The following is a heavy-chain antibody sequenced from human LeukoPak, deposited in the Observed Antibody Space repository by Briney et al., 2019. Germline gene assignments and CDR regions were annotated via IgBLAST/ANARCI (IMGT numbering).Heavy chain of an antibody. J-gene: IGHJ4*02. V-gene: IGHV3-23*01. CDR2: ISGSGSST. Sequence: GGSLRLSCAGSGFTFSSYAMSWVRQAPGKGLEWVSGISGSGSSTHYADSVKGRFTISRDNSKSTLYLQMSGLRDEDTAVYYCANYRSWGQGTLVTVSS. CDR3: ANYRS. CDR1: GFTFSSYA. D-gene: IGHD1-14*01.